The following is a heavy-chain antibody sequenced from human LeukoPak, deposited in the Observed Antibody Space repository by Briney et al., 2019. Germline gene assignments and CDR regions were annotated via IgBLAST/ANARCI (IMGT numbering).Heavy chain of an antibody. CDR3: AKDPGAFPYFFDS. Sequence: GGSLRLSCEASGFTFRNYAMNWVRQSPGKGLEYVSGISDSGQSPYYAASVRGRFTISRDNSNNTLYLQMNSLRAEDTAVYYCAKDPGAFPYFFDSWGQGTLVTVSS. V-gene: IGHV3-23*01. J-gene: IGHJ4*02. D-gene: IGHD2/OR15-2a*01. CDR1: GFTFRNYA. CDR2: ISDSGQSP.